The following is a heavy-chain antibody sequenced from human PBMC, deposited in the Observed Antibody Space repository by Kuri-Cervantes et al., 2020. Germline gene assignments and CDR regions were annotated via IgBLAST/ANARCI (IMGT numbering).Heavy chain of an antibody. V-gene: IGHV4-4*02. Sequence: GSLRLSCTVSGGSISSSNWWSWVRQPPGKGLEWIGEIYHSGSTNYNPSLKSRVTISVDKSKNQFSLKLSSVTAADTAVYYCARGQQLVQFNYYYGMDVWGQGTTVTSP. CDR1: GGSISSSNW. CDR2: IYHSGST. D-gene: IGHD6-13*01. J-gene: IGHJ6*02. CDR3: ARGQQLVQFNYYYGMDV.